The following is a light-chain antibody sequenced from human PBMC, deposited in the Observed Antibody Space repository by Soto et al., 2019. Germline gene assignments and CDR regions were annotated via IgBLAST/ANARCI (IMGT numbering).Light chain of an antibody. V-gene: IGKV1-12*01. CDR1: QGISSW. Sequence: DTQLTQSTSSVSAXVGDXVTIXXRASQGISSWLAWYQQKPGKAPKLLIYAASSLQSRVPSRFSGSRSRTEFTLTISSLQSEDFAVYYCQQYNNWPQTLSQGTKVDIK. CDR2: AAS. CDR3: QQYNNWPQT. J-gene: IGKJ1*01.